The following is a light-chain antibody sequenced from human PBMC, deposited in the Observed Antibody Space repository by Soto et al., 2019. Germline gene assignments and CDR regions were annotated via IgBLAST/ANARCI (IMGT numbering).Light chain of an antibody. CDR1: SSNIGAGYD. CDR2: GNS. CDR3: QSYDSSLSGSV. J-gene: IGLJ3*02. V-gene: IGLV1-40*01. Sequence: QSVLTQPPSVSGAPGQRVTISCTGSSSNIGAGYDVHWYQQLPGTAPKLLIYGNSNRPSGVPDRFSGSKSGTSASLAITGLHDEYEAYYYCQSYDSSLSGSVFGGGTKLTVL.